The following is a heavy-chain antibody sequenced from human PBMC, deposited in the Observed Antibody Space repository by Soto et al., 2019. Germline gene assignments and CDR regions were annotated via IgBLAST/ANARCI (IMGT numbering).Heavy chain of an antibody. J-gene: IGHJ6*02. D-gene: IGHD4-4*01. Sequence: QVQLQQWGAGLLKPSETLSLTCAVYGGSFSGYYWSWIRQPPGKGLEWIREINHSGSTNYNPSLKSRVTISVDTSKNQFSLKLSSVTAADTAVYYCASASNYLYYYYGMDVWGQGTTVTVSS. CDR3: ASASNYLYYYYGMDV. V-gene: IGHV4-34*01. CDR2: INHSGST. CDR1: GGSFSGYY.